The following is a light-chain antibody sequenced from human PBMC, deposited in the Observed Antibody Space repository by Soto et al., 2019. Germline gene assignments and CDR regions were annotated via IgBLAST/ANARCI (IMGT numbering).Light chain of an antibody. CDR2: GAS. CDR3: QQYGHSPIT. CDR1: QSLSGNY. J-gene: IGKJ5*01. Sequence: EIVLTQSPGTLSLSPGERVTLSCRASQSLSGNYLAWYQQKPGQAPRFLIYGASNRATGIPDRFSGSGSGTDFALTINRLEPEDSAVYYCQQYGHSPITFGQGTRLEIK. V-gene: IGKV3-20*01.